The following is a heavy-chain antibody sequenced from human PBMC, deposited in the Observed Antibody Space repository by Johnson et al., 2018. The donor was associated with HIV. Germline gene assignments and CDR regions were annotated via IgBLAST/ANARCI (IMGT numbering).Heavy chain of an antibody. CDR3: ARGYSSSSDDAFDI. CDR2: IKQDGSEK. Sequence: NIKQDGSEKYYVASVRGRFTISRDNSKNSLSLQMNSLRAEDTAMYYCARGYSSSSDDAFDIWGQGTMVTVSS. V-gene: IGHV3-7*03. D-gene: IGHD6-13*01. J-gene: IGHJ3*02.